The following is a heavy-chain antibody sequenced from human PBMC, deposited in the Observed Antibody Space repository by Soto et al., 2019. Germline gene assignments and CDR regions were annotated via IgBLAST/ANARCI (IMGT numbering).Heavy chain of an antibody. Sequence: EVQLVESGGGLVKPGGSLRLSCAASGFTFSSYSMNWVRQAPGKGLEWVSSISSSSSYIYYADSVKGRFTISRDNAKNSLYLQMNSLRAEDTAVYYCARDPVAAAAYYFDYWGQRTLVTVSS. J-gene: IGHJ4*02. CDR1: GFTFSSYS. CDR3: ARDPVAAAAYYFDY. D-gene: IGHD6-13*01. CDR2: ISSSSSYI. V-gene: IGHV3-21*01.